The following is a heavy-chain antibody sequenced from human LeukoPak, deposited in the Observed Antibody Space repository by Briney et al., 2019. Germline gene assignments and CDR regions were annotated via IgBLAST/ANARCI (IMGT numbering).Heavy chain of an antibody. Sequence: ASVKVSCKASGGTFSSYTISWVRQAPGRGLEWMGRIIPTLGIANYAQKFQGRVTITADKSTSTAYMELSSLRSEDTAVYYCARAPMVGVGWGAFDIWGQGTMVTVSS. D-gene: IGHD1-26*01. V-gene: IGHV1-69*02. CDR2: IIPTLGIA. CDR3: ARAPMVGVGWGAFDI. J-gene: IGHJ3*02. CDR1: GGTFSSYT.